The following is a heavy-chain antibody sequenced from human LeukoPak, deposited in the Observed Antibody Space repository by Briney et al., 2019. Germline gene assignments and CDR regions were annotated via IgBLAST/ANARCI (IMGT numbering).Heavy chain of an antibody. V-gene: IGHV1-69*13. CDR1: GFTFTDEY. Sequence: SVKVSCKSSGFTFTDEYIHWVRQAPGQGLEWMGGIIPIFGTANYAQKFQGRVTITADESTSTAYMELSSLRFEDTAVYYCASPTHNYYDSSGYYFFDYWGQGTLVTVSS. J-gene: IGHJ4*02. CDR3: ASPTHNYYDSSGYYFFDY. D-gene: IGHD3-22*01. CDR2: IIPIFGTA.